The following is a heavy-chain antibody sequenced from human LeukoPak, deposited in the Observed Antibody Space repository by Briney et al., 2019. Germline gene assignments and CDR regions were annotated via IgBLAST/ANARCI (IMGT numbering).Heavy chain of an antibody. D-gene: IGHD3-10*01. V-gene: IGHV4-4*02. CDR1: GGSISSSNW. Sequence: SETLSLTCAVSGGSISSSNWWSWVRQPPGKGLEWIGEIYHSGSTNYNPSLKSRVTISVDKSKNQFSLKLSSVTAADTAVYYCARLTERITMVRGVIGFDYWGQGTLVTVSS. J-gene: IGHJ4*02. CDR3: ARLTERITMVRGVIGFDY. CDR2: IYHSGST.